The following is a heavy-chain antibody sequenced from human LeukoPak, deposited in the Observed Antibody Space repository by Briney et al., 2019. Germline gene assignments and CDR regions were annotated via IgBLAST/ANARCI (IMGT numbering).Heavy chain of an antibody. J-gene: IGHJ4*02. CDR1: GFSISSGY. CDR3: ARDPWQGSTTLH. CDR2: LYSDDSA. D-gene: IGHD1-26*01. V-gene: IGHV3-66*02. Sequence: GGSLRLSCVAPGFSISSGYMTWARQAPGKALEWVSLLYSDDSAHYPDSVKGRFTISRDNSKSTLHLQMDTLRTEDTAMYYCARDPWQGSTTLHWGQGIMVTVSS.